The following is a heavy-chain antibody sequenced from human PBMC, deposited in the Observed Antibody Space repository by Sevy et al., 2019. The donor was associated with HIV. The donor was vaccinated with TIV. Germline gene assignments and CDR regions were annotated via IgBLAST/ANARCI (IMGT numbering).Heavy chain of an antibody. CDR3: ARPILGVTTSTYFDS. V-gene: IGHV3-33*01. D-gene: IGHD1-26*01. CDR1: GFPFSSFA. CDR2: IWYDGSQK. J-gene: IGHJ4*02. Sequence: GGSLRLSCSASGFPFSSFAMHWVRQAPGKGLEWVALIWYDGSQKYFADSLKGRLTISRDNSKNTLFLQMNSLRAEDTAVHYCARPILGVTTSTYFDSWGQGTLVTVSS.